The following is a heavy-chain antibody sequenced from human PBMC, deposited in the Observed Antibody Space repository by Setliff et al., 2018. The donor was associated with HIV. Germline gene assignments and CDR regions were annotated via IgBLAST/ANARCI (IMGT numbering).Heavy chain of an antibody. CDR3: ARAVRQQLVYYYYGMDV. CDR2: MSYNEKNK. Sequence: GGSLRLSCVGSGFKFSDYVMHWVRQAPGKGLEWVAVMSYNEKNKDYGDSVKGRFIISRDNSKNTLELQINSLRPDDTGVYYCARAVRQQLVYYYYGMDVWGQGTTVTVSS. D-gene: IGHD6-13*01. J-gene: IGHJ6*02. V-gene: IGHV3-30*03. CDR1: GFKFSDYV.